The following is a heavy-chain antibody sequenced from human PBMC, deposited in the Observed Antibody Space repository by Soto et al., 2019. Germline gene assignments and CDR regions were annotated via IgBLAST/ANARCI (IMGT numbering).Heavy chain of an antibody. J-gene: IGHJ3*01. CDR1: GYIFTGYY. CDR2: INTKTGGT. Sequence: ASVKVSCKASGYIFTGYYIQWVRQAPGQGLEGMGWINTKTGGTKYAQKFQGRVTMTRDTSINTAYMEVSWLRSDDTAVYYGATDKFALFMWGQGTMVTV. V-gene: IGHV1-2*02. CDR3: ATDKFALFM. D-gene: IGHD2-21*01.